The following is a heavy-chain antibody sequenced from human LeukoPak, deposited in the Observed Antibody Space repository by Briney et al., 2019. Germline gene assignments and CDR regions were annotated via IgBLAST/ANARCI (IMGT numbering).Heavy chain of an antibody. V-gene: IGHV3-7*01. J-gene: IGHJ4*02. CDR1: GFTFRNYW. CDR2: IKEDGSET. Sequence: PGGSLRLSCAASGFTFRNYWMNWVRQAPGKGLECLANIKEDGSETYYADSVVGRFTISRDNAKNSLYLQMNSLRAEDTAVYYCARKAGKFPGAPFDYWGQGTLVTVSS. D-gene: IGHD6-13*01. CDR3: ARKAGKFPGAPFDY.